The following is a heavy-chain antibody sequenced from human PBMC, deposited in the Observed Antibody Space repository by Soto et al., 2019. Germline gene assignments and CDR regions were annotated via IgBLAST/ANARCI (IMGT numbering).Heavy chain of an antibody. V-gene: IGHV4-39*01. CDR1: GGSFTTNGHY. CDR3: SIRVYLTESS. D-gene: IGHD1-26*01. CDR2: VHYEGTT. J-gene: IGHJ4*02. Sequence: QLRLQESGPGVVKPSETLSLTCTVSGGSFTTNGHYWIWIRQSREKGLEFIATVHYEGTTHYNASPKSRITMSVDTSKNQFSLKLSSVTAAATAFYYCSIRVYLTESSWGQGILVTVSS.